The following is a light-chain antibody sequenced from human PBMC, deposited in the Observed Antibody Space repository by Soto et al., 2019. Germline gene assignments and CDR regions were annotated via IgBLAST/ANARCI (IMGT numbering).Light chain of an antibody. CDR1: QSVRRD. CDR2: GAS. Sequence: EIVMTQSPVTLSVSPGERATLSCMASQSVRRDLAWYQQKPGQAPRLLIYGASTRATGIPARFSGSGSGTEFTLTISSLQSEDFAVYYCQQYNNGTPKTFGQGTKVDNK. CDR3: QQYNNGTPKT. V-gene: IGKV3-15*01. J-gene: IGKJ1*01.